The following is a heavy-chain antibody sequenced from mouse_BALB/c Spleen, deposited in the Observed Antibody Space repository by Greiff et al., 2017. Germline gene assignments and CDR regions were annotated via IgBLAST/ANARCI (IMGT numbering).Heavy chain of an antibody. J-gene: IGHJ3*01. CDR1: GFTFSSYG. CDR2: INSNGGST. V-gene: IGHV5-6-3*01. D-gene: IGHD1-1*01. CDR3: ARDRGYGSSYGDWFAY. Sequence: EVKLMESGGGLVQPGGSLKLSCAASGFTFSSYGMSWVRQTPDKRLELVATINSNGGSTYYPDSVKGRFTISRDNAKNTLYLQMSSLKSEDTAMYYGARDRGYGSSYGDWFAYWGQGTLVTVSA.